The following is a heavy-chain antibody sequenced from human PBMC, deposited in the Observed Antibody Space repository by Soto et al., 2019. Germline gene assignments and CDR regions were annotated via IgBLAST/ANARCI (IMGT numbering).Heavy chain of an antibody. J-gene: IGHJ4*02. D-gene: IGHD2-15*01. CDR2: IVVGSGNT. V-gene: IGHV1-58*01. Sequence: SVKVSCKASGFTFTSSAVQWVRQARGHRLEWIGWIVVGSGNTNYAQKFQERFTITRDMSTSTAYMEMSILRSEDTALYYCAADCSGGSCYTTDFDYWGQGTLVTVSS. CDR3: AADCSGGSCYTTDFDY. CDR1: GFTFTSSA.